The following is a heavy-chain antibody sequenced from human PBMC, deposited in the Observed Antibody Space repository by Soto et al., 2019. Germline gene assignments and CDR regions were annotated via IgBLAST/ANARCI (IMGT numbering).Heavy chain of an antibody. CDR1: GFTFSSYG. J-gene: IGHJ4*02. CDR2: IXXDXXXX. Sequence: PGGSLRLSCAASGFTFSSYGMHWVRQAPGKGLXGVXXIXXDXXXXXYXXSVKGRFTISREDSKNTLYLQMNSLRAEDTAVYYCARSYSGYDSVGYWGQGALVTVSS. V-gene: IGHV3-33*01. CDR3: ARSYSGYDSVGY. D-gene: IGHD5-12*01.